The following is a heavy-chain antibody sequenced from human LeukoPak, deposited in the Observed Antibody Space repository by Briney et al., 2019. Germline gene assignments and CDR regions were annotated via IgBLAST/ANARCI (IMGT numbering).Heavy chain of an antibody. CDR1: GFTFSSYA. CDR2: ISYDGSNK. Sequence: PGGSLRLSCAASGFTFSSYAMHWARQAPGKGLEWVAVISYDGSNKYYADSVKGRFTISRDNSKNTLYLQMNSLRAEDTAVYYCARDQGWIQLWGDAFDIWGQGTMVTVSS. D-gene: IGHD5-18*01. V-gene: IGHV3-30*01. J-gene: IGHJ3*02. CDR3: ARDQGWIQLWGDAFDI.